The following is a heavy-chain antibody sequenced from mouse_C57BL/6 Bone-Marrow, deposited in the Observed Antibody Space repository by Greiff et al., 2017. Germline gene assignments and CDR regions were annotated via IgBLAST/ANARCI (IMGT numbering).Heavy chain of an antibody. J-gene: IGHJ2*01. V-gene: IGHV1-42*01. Sequence: EVQLQQSGPELVKPGASVKISCKASGYSFTGYYMNWVKQSPEKSLEWIGEINPSTGGTTYNQKFKAKATLTVDKSSSTAYMQLKSLTSEDSAVYYCASGGGPPDYWGQGTTLTVSS. CDR3: ASGGGPPDY. D-gene: IGHD3-3*01. CDR1: GYSFTGYY. CDR2: INPSTGGT.